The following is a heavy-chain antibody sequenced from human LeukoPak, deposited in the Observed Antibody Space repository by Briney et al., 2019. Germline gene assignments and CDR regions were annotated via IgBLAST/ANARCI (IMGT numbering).Heavy chain of an antibody. D-gene: IGHD3-10*01. CDR3: ARDLGHYGSGSYFPGYYSDY. CDR1: GFTFTGYW. Sequence: PGGSLRLSCAVSGFTFTGYWMSWVRQAPGKGLEWVANIKQDGSEKYYADSVKGRFTVSRDNAENSLYLQMNSLRAEDTAVYYCARDLGHYGSGSYFPGYYSDYWGQGSLVTVSS. CDR2: IKQDGSEK. V-gene: IGHV3-7*03. J-gene: IGHJ4*02.